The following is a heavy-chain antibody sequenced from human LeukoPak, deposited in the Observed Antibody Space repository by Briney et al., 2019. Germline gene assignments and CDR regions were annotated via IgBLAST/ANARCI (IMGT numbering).Heavy chain of an antibody. CDR2: IKPNSGGT. D-gene: IGHD3-9*01. V-gene: IGHV1-2*02. CDR1: GYIFADYY. CDR3: ARELTGDLFDP. J-gene: IGHJ5*02. Sequence: ASVKVSCKASGYIFADYYIHWVRQAPGQGLEWMGWIKPNSGGTRSAQKFQGRVTMTRDTSISTAYMELSSLRYDDTAVYYCARELTGDLFDPWGQGTLVTVSS.